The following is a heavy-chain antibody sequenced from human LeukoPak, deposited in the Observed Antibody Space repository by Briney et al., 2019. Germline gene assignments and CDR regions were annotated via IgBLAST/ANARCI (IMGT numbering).Heavy chain of an antibody. V-gene: IGHV3-23*01. CDR1: GFTFSSYA. CDR2: ISGSGAGT. J-gene: IGHJ6*02. CDR3: AKRFGYYGSGSYYNNYGLEV. Sequence: GGSLRLSCAASGFTFSSYAMSWVRQAPGKGLEWASSISGSGAGTYYADSVKGRFTISRDDSKNTLFLQMNSLRAEDTAVYYCAKRFGYYGSGSYYNNYGLEVWGQGTTVTVSS. D-gene: IGHD3-10*01.